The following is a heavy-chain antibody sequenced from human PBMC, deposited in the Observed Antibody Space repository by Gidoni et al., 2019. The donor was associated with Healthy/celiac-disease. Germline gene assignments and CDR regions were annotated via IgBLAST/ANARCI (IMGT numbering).Heavy chain of an antibody. Sequence: EVQLLESGGGLVQPGGSLRLSCSASGFPFSSSAMSWVRQAPGKGLEWVSAISGSGGSTYYADSVKGRFTISRDNSKNTLYLQMNSLRAEDTAVYYCAKDPQVVVVAARGFDFDYWGQGTLVTVSS. CDR2: ISGSGGST. V-gene: IGHV3-23*01. D-gene: IGHD2-15*01. CDR3: AKDPQVVVVAARGFDFDY. J-gene: IGHJ4*02. CDR1: GFPFSSSA.